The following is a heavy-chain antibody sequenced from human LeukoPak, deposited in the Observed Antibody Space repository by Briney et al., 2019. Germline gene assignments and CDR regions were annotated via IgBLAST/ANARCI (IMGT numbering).Heavy chain of an antibody. V-gene: IGHV4-59*12. CDR2: IYYSGST. CDR3: ASPGDSSGYYRFDY. J-gene: IGHJ4*02. CDR1: GGSISSYY. D-gene: IGHD3-22*01. Sequence: SETLSLTCTVSGGSISSYYWSWIRQPPGKGLEWIGYIYYSGSTNYNPSLKSRVTISVDTSKNQFSLKLSSVTAADTAVYYCASPGDSSGYYRFDYWGQGTLVTVSS.